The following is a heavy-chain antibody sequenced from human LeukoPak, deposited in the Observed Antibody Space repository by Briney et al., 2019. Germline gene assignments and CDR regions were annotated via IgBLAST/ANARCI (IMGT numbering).Heavy chain of an antibody. D-gene: IGHD3-22*01. CDR3: ASYYDSSGYYPDAFDI. CDR2: INHSGST. Sequence: PSETLSLTCAVYGGSFSGYYWSWIRQPPGKGLEWIGEINHSGSTNYNPSLKSRVTISVDTSKNQFSLKLSSVTAADTAVYYCASYYDSSGYYPDAFDIWGQGTMVTVSS. CDR1: GGSFSGYY. V-gene: IGHV4-34*01. J-gene: IGHJ3*02.